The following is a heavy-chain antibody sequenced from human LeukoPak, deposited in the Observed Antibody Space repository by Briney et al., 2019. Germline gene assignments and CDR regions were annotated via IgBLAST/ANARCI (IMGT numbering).Heavy chain of an antibody. CDR3: AREEASSGWYPGRFDP. D-gene: IGHD6-19*01. Sequence: GGSLRLSCAASGFTFSSYSMNWVRQAPGKGLEWVTSISSSSSYIYYADSVKGRFTISRDNAKNSLYLQMNGLRAEDTAVYYCAREEASSGWYPGRFDPWGQGTLVTVSS. CDR1: GFTFSSYS. J-gene: IGHJ5*02. CDR2: ISSSSSYI. V-gene: IGHV3-21*01.